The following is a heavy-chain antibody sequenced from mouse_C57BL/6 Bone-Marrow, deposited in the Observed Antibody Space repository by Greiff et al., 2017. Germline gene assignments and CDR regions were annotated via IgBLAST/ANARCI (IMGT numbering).Heavy chain of an antibody. CDR2: IYPRDGST. Sequence: VQLQESGPELVKPGASVKLSCKASGYTFTSYDINWVKQRPGQGLGWIGWIYPRDGSTKYNEKFKGKATLTLDTSSSTAYMELPSLTSEDSAVYFCALEYGSSYWYFDVWGTGTTVTVSS. CDR1: GYTFTSYD. D-gene: IGHD1-1*01. CDR3: ALEYGSSYWYFDV. V-gene: IGHV1-85*01. J-gene: IGHJ1*03.